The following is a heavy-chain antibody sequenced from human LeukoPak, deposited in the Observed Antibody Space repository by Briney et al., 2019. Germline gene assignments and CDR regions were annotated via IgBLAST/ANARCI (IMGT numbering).Heavy chain of an antibody. J-gene: IGHJ4*02. CDR1: GFTFSNYW. V-gene: IGHV3-33*08. Sequence: PGGSLRLSCAASGFTFSNYWLSWVRQAPGKGLEWVAVIWYDGSNKYYADSVKGRFTISRDNSKNTLYLQMNSLRAEDTAVYYCAREAHSSGCDYWGQGTLVTVSS. CDR2: IWYDGSNK. D-gene: IGHD6-19*01. CDR3: AREAHSSGCDY.